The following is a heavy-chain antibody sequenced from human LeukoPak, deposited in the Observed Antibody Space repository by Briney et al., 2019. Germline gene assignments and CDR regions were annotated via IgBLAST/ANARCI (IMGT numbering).Heavy chain of an antibody. CDR3: ATGSTAVAGTKY. D-gene: IGHD6-19*01. Sequence: PGGSLRLSCVASGFTFSTYGMNWVRQAPGKGLEWVSTISRSGDITYYADSVKGRFTISRDSSKNTLYLQMNSLRAGDTAIYYCATGSTAVAGTKYWGQGILVTVSS. J-gene: IGHJ4*02. CDR2: ISRSGDIT. V-gene: IGHV3-23*01. CDR1: GFTFSTYG.